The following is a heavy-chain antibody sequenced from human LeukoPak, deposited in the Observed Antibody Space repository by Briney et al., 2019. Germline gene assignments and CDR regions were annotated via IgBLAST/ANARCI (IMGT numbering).Heavy chain of an antibody. J-gene: IGHJ4*02. V-gene: IGHV4-38-2*02. CDR3: ARDLDCSSTSCTHY. CDR2: IYHSGST. Sequence: SETLSLTCTVSDYSISSGYYWGWIRQPPGKGLEWIGSIYHSGSTYYNPSLKSRVTISVDTSKNQFSLKLSSVTAADTAVYYCARDLDCSSTSCTHYWGQGTLVTVSS. D-gene: IGHD2-2*01. CDR1: DYSISSGYY.